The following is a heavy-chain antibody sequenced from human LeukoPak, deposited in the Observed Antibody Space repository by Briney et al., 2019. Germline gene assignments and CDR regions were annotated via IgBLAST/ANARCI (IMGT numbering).Heavy chain of an antibody. CDR2: ISSSSSTI. CDR1: GFTFSSYS. V-gene: IGHV3-48*01. D-gene: IGHD3-9*01. CDR3: AKFESYYFDY. J-gene: IGHJ4*02. Sequence: PGGSLRLSCAASGFTFSSYSMNWVRQAPGKGLEWVSYISSSSSTIYYADSVKGRFTISRDNAKNSLYLQMNSLRAEDTAVYYCAKFESYYFDYWGQGTLVTVSS.